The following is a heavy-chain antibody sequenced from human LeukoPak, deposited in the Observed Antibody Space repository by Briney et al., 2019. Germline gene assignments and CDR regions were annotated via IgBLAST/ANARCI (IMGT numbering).Heavy chain of an antibody. CDR2: IQYDGSDR. J-gene: IGHJ4*02. V-gene: IGHV3-30*02. D-gene: IGHD6-13*01. CDR3: AKDKRDSWTSDY. Sequence: GGSLRLSCAASGFTFSYYAIHWLRQAPGKGLEWVAVIQYDGSDRWYADSVKGRFTISRDNSKNTAYLQMNSLRVEDTALYYCAKDKRDSWTSDYWGQGTLVTVSS. CDR1: GFTFSYYA.